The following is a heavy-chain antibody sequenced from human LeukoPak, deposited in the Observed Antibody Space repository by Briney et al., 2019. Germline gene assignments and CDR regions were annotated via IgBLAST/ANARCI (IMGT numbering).Heavy chain of an antibody. CDR3: ARMVVNYFDY. D-gene: IGHD3-22*01. CDR2: IYYTGST. J-gene: IGHJ4*02. V-gene: IGHV4-59*12. Sequence: SETLSLTCTVSGGSLNSYYWSWIRQPPGRGLEWIGHIYYTGSTKYKSSLNSRVTISVDTSKRQFSLKLRSVTAADTAVYYCARMVVNYFDYWGQGTLVTVSS. CDR1: GGSLNSYY.